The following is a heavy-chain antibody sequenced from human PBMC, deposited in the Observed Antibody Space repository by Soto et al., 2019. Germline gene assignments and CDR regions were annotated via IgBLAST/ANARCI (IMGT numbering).Heavy chain of an antibody. J-gene: IGHJ4*02. D-gene: IGHD2-15*01. CDR3: ARTRDSRPDFSC. CDR2: IKQDGSDK. V-gene: IGHV3-7*01. CDR1: GFTFSRHW. Sequence: PGGSLRLSSAASGFTFSRHWITWVRQAPGKGLEWVANIKQDGSDKYYVDSVKGRFTISRDNAKNSLYLQMNSLRAEDTAVYYCARTRDSRPDFSCCGQGTLVTVSA.